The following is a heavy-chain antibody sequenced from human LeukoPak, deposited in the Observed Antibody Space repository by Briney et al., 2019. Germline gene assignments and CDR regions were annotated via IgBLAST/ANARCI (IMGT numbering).Heavy chain of an antibody. CDR2: IYTSGST. V-gene: IGHV4-4*07. Sequence: SDTLSLTCTVSGGSISGYYWSWIRQPAGKGLEWIGRIYTSGSTNYNPSLKSRVTISVDKSKNQFSLKLSSVTAADTAVYYCARGRSTSGWSYYFDYWGQGTLVTVSS. CDR3: ARGRSTSGWSYYFDY. J-gene: IGHJ4*02. CDR1: GGSISGYY. D-gene: IGHD6-19*01.